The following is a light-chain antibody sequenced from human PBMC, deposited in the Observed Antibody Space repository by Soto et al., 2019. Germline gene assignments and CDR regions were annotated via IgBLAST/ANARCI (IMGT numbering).Light chain of an antibody. V-gene: IGLV2-23*01. Sequence: QAASVAGSPGQSITISCTGISNTIETYTLVSWYQQYPGEAPNLIIYEDTKRPSGVSDRFSGFKSGNTASLTISGLQRDDESDYYCSSYAAGSPSVLFGGGTKLTVL. CDR2: EDT. CDR3: SSYAAGSPSVL. CDR1: SNTIETYTL. J-gene: IGLJ3*02.